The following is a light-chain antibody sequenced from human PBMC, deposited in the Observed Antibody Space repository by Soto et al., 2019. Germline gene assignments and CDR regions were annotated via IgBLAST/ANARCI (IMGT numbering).Light chain of an antibody. CDR1: QSVSSY. V-gene: IGKV3-20*01. CDR2: GAS. CDR3: QQYGRT. J-gene: IGKJ1*01. Sequence: EILLTQSPGTLSLSPGERATLSCRASQSVSSYLAWYQQKPGQAPRLLIYGASSRATGIPDRFSGSGSGTDFTLTISRLEPEDFAVYYCQQYGRTFGQGTKVEIK.